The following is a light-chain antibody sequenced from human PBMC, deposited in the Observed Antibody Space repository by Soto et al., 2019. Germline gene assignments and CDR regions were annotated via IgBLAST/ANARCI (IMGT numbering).Light chain of an antibody. Sequence: QPVLTQPPSSSASPGESARLTCTLPSDINVGSYNIYWYQQKPGSPPRYLLYYYSDSDKGQGSEVPSRFSGSKDASANTGILLLSGLQSEDEADYYCMIWPSNAVVFGGGTQLTVL. CDR2: YYSDSDK. CDR3: MIWPSNAVV. V-gene: IGLV5-37*01. CDR1: SDINVGSYN. J-gene: IGLJ2*01.